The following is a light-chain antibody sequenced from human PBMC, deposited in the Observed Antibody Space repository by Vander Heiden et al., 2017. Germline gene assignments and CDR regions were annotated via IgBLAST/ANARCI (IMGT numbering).Light chain of an antibody. CDR3: CSYTRSSTLV. V-gene: IGLV2-14*01. Sequence: QSALTPPSSLSGSPGQSITISCTGTSSDIGDHDHVSWYQQHPGKVPKVIIYEVSKRPSGVSNRFSGSKSGNTASLTISGLQAEDDADYYCCSYTRSSTLVFGTGTKVTAL. CDR2: EVS. CDR1: SSDIGDHDH. J-gene: IGLJ1*01.